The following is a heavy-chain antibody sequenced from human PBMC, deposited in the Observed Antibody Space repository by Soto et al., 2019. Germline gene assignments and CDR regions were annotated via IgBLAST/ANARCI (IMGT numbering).Heavy chain of an antibody. J-gene: IGHJ6*02. Sequence: QVQLVQSGAEVTKPGASVQVSCKTSGYTFTSYDINWVRQAPGQGLEWVGWMNTNSDDTRSAQKFRGRLTLTRDKTMRAVYMKLSNLRPDDTAVYYCAREWSAAGHFYGLAVWGQGTTVAVSS. V-gene: IGHV1-8*01. CDR3: AREWSAAGHFYGLAV. CDR2: MNTNSDDT. D-gene: IGHD6-13*01. CDR1: GYTFTSYD.